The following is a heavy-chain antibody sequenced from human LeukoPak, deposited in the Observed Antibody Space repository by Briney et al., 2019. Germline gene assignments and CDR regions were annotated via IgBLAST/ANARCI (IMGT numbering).Heavy chain of an antibody. CDR1: GGSFSGYY. CDR3: ARRGYCSSTSCYRPFDY. D-gene: IGHD2-2*01. CDR2: INHSGST. J-gene: IGHJ4*02. Sequence: SETLSLTCAVYGGSFSGYYWSWIRQPPGKGLEWIGEINHSGSTNYNPSLKSRVTISVDTSTNQFSLKLSSVTAADTAVYYCARRGYCSSTSCYRPFDYWGQGTLVTVSS. V-gene: IGHV4-34*01.